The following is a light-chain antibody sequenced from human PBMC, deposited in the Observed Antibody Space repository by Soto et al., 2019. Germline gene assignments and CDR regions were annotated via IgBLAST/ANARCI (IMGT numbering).Light chain of an antibody. J-gene: IGLJ2*01. Sequence: QLVLTQPPSVSAAPGPKVTISCSGSSSNIGNNYVSWYQQLPGTAPKLLIYENNKRPSGIPDRFSGSKSGTSATLGITGLQTGDEADYYCGTWDSSLSAVVFGGGTKVTVL. V-gene: IGLV1-51*02. CDR3: GTWDSSLSAVV. CDR2: ENN. CDR1: SSNIGNNY.